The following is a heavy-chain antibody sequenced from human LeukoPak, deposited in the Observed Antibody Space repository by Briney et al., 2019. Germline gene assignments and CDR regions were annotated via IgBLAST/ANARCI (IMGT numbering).Heavy chain of an antibody. CDR3: AKVGDNNYDILTVDYWYFDL. CDR1: GFTFSSYA. D-gene: IGHD3-9*01. CDR2: ISGSGGST. Sequence: PGGSLRLSCAASGFTFSSYAMSWVRQAPGKGLEWVSAISGSGGSTYYADSVKGRFTISKDNSKNTLYLQMNSLRAEDTAVYYCAKVGDNNYDILTVDYWYFDLWGRGTLVTVSS. V-gene: IGHV3-23*01. J-gene: IGHJ2*01.